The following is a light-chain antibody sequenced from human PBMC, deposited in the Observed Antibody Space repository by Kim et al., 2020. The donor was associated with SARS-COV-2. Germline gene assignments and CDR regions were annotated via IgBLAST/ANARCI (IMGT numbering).Light chain of an antibody. CDR3: QQSYSTPYT. Sequence: SASVGDRVTITCRASQSISSYLNWYQQKPGKAPDLLIYGASSLQSGAPSRFSGSGSGTDFTLTISSLQPEDFATYYCQQSYSTPYTFGQGTKLEI. CDR2: GAS. V-gene: IGKV1-39*01. CDR1: QSISSY. J-gene: IGKJ2*01.